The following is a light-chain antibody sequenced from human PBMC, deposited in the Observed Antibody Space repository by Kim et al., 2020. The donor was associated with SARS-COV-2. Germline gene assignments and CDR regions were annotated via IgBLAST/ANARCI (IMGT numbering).Light chain of an antibody. CDR1: ALPKQY. CDR3: QSADSSDTFWV. Sequence: QGKTARITYSGDALPKQYVYWFQQKPGQAPVVVIYEDTERPSGIPERFSGSTSGTTVTLTISGVQAEDEADYYCQSADSSDTFWVFGGGTQLTVL. J-gene: IGLJ3*02. CDR2: EDT. V-gene: IGLV3-25*03.